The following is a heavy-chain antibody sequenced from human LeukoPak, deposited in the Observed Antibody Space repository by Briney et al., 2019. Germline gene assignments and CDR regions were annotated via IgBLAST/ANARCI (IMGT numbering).Heavy chain of an antibody. CDR2: ISNDGRST. D-gene: IGHD6-19*01. V-gene: IGHV3-74*01. CDR3: ARVSSGWYKHQDY. Sequence: GGSLRLSCAASGFSFSGYWMRWVRQAPGKGLEWVSRISNDGRSTTYADSMKGRFTVSRDNAKNTLYLQMNGLRDGDTAVYYCARVSSGWYKHQDYWGQGTLVTVSS. J-gene: IGHJ4*02. CDR1: GFSFSGYW.